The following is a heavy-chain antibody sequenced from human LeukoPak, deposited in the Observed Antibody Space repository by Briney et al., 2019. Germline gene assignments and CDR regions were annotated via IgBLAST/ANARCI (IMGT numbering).Heavy chain of an antibody. CDR3: AGQKPYDSSGSHY. D-gene: IGHD3-22*01. CDR2: IYHSGST. CDR1: GGSISSGGYS. J-gene: IGHJ4*02. V-gene: IGHV4-30-2*01. Sequence: SETLSLTCAVSGGSISSGGYSWSWIRQPPGKGLEWIGYIYHSGSTYYNPSLKSRVTISVDRSKNQFSLKLSSVTAADTAVYYCAGQKPYDSSGSHYWGQGTLVTVSS.